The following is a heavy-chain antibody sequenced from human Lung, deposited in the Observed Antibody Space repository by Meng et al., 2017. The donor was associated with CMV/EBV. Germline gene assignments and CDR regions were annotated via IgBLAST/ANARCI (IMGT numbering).Heavy chain of an antibody. D-gene: IGHD6-19*01. V-gene: IGHV3-23*01. J-gene: IGHJ4*02. CDR3: AKGLGTTGWYSPLDS. CDR2: ISAVIDNT. Sequence: GGSXRLXCAASGFTFNKYAMTWVRQAPGKGLEWVSIISAVIDNTYYADSVKGRFTLSRDNSMNTLYLQMHSLRAEDTAIYFCAKGLGTTGWYSPLDSWGRGXLVTFSS. CDR1: GFTFNKYA.